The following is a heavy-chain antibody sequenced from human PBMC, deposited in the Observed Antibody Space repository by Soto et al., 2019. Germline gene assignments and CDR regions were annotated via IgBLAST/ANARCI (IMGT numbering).Heavy chain of an antibody. J-gene: IGHJ6*02. Sequence: QVQLVQSGDEVKKPGASVKVSCKASGYIFVNYGIAWVRQAPGHGLGWMGWISPYTGNTHSASKVQGRLTMTTDTSTSTAYMDLGSLTSDDTAVYYCVMVDNYVTPTPQDVWGRGTTVTVSS. CDR3: VMVDNYVTPTPQDV. CDR1: GYIFVNYG. CDR2: ISPYTGNT. V-gene: IGHV1-18*01. D-gene: IGHD3-16*01.